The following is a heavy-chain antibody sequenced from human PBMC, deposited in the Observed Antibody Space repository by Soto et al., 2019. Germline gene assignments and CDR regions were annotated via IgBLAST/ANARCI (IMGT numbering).Heavy chain of an antibody. CDR3: ARAGQKWYFDL. Sequence: QVQLVQSGAEVKKPGASVKVSCQASGYTFTSYYIHWVRQAPGQGLEWMGSINPNSGATYFAQKLQGWVTMSRDTSISTAYMELSRLRSDDMAVYYCARAGQKWYFDLWGRGTLVTVSS. V-gene: IGHV1-2*04. CDR2: INPNSGAT. J-gene: IGHJ2*01. CDR1: GYTFTSYY.